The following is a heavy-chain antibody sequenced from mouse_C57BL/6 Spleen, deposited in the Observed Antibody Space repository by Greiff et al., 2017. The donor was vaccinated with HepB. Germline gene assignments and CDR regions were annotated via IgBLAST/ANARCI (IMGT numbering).Heavy chain of an antibody. CDR2: IYWDDDK. V-gene: IGHV8-12*01. J-gene: IGHJ2*01. D-gene: IGHD1-1*01. Sequence: QVTLKESGPGILQSSQTLSLTCSFSGFSLSTSGMGVSWIRQPSGKGLEWLAHIYWDDDKRYNPSLKSRLTISKNTSRNQVFLKITRVDTADTATYYCARSPPVATPYYFDYWGQGTTLTVSS. CDR1: GFSLSTSGMG. CDR3: ARSPPVATPYYFDY.